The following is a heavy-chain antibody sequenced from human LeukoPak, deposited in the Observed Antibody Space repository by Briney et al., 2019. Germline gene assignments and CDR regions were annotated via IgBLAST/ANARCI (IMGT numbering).Heavy chain of an antibody. V-gene: IGHV4-30-2*01. CDR1: GGSISSGGYS. D-gene: IGHD6-19*01. J-gene: IGHJ5*02. CDR2: IYHSGST. CDR3: ARAPIAVAGPGASRWFDP. Sequence: SETLSLTCAVSGGSISSGGYSWSWIRQPPGKGLEWIGYIYHSGSTYYNPSLKSRVTISVDRSKNQFSLKLSSVTAADTAVYYCARAPIAVAGPGASRWFDPWGQGTLVTVSS.